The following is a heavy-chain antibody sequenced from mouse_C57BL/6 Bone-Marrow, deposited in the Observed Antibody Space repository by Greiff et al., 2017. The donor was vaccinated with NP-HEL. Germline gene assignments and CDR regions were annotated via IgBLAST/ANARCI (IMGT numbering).Heavy chain of an antibody. J-gene: IGHJ1*03. CDR2: IYPGSGNT. CDR3: ASYDYDGYWYFDV. V-gene: IGHV1-66*01. CDR1: GYSFTSYY. D-gene: IGHD2-4*01. Sequence: QVQLKESGPELVKPGASVKISCKASGYSFTSYYIHWVKQRPGQGLEWIGWIYPGSGNTKYNEKFKGKATLTADTSSSTAYMQLSSLTSEDSAVYYCASYDYDGYWYFDVWGTGTTVTVSS.